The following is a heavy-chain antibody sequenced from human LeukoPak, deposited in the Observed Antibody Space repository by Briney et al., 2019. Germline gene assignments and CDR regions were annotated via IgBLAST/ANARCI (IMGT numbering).Heavy chain of an antibody. Sequence: GASVKVSCKASGYTFTGYYMHWVRQAPGQGLEWMGWINPNSGGTNYAQKFQGRVTMTRDTSISTAYMELSRLRSDDTAVYYCARFRELEEGAFDIWGQGKMVTVSS. CDR1: GYTFTGYY. J-gene: IGHJ3*02. V-gene: IGHV1-2*02. CDR2: INPNSGGT. CDR3: ARFRELEEGAFDI. D-gene: IGHD1-26*01.